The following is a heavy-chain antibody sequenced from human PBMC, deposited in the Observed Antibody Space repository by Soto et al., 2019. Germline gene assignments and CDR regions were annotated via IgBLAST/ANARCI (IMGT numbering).Heavy chain of an antibody. V-gene: IGHV3-23*01. Sequence: WWSLRLSCRASGFTFSTCAMSWVRQAPGKGLEWVSAINDNGAKTYYADSVKGRFTISRDNSKNTLFLQMNSLRADDTAVYYCTKGIRWELPFDYWGQGTQVTVSS. CDR3: TKGIRWELPFDY. D-gene: IGHD1-26*01. CDR2: INDNGAKT. J-gene: IGHJ4*02. CDR1: GFTFSTCA.